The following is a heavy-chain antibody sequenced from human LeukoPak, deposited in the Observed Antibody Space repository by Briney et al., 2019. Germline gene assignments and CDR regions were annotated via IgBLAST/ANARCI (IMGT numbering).Heavy chain of an antibody. D-gene: IGHD5-12*01. Sequence: SETLSLTCAVYGGSFSGYYWSWIRQPPGKGLEWIGEINHSGSTNYNPSLKSRVTISVDTSKNQFSLKLSSVTAADTAVYYCARMGGSDDYSGYDDPILIFDAFDIWGQGTMVTVSS. CDR1: GGSFSGYY. CDR3: ARMGGSDDYSGYDDPILIFDAFDI. CDR2: INHSGST. J-gene: IGHJ3*02. V-gene: IGHV4-34*01.